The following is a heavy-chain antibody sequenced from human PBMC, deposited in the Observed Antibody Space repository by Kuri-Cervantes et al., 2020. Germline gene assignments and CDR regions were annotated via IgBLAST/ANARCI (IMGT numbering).Heavy chain of an antibody. CDR3: ARDRAAAGREGLGY. Sequence: SETLSLTCTVSGGSISSGSYYWSWIRQPAGKGLEWIGRIYTSGSTNYNPSLKSRVTISVDTSKNQFSLKLTSVTAADTAVYYCARDRAAAGREGLGYWGQGTLVTVSS. CDR1: GGSISSGSYY. CDR2: IYTSGST. J-gene: IGHJ4*02. D-gene: IGHD6-13*01. V-gene: IGHV4-61*02.